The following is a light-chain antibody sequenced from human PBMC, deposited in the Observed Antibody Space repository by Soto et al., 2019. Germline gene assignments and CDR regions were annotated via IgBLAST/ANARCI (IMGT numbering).Light chain of an antibody. CDR3: QKYGSFWT. CDR1: QSVSSN. CDR2: GAS. Sequence: EIVMTQSPATLSVSPGERATLSCRASQSVSSNLAWYQQKPGQAPRLLIYGASSRATGIPDRFSGSGSGTDFTLTIRRLEPDDFAVYYCQKYGSFWTFGQGTKVDI. V-gene: IGKV3-20*01. J-gene: IGKJ1*01.